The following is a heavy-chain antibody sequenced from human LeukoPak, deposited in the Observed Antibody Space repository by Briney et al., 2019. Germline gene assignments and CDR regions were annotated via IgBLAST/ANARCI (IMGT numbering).Heavy chain of an antibody. Sequence: GGSLRLSCAASGFTFSSYAMHWVRQAPGKGLEWVAVISYDGSNRYYADSVKGRFTISRDNSKNTLYLQMNSLRAEDTAVYFCSKKGQSEDYGKPGWGQGTLVTVSS. D-gene: IGHD4-17*01. CDR3: SKKGQSEDYGKPG. CDR2: ISYDGSNR. CDR1: GFTFSSYA. J-gene: IGHJ4*02. V-gene: IGHV3-30-3*02.